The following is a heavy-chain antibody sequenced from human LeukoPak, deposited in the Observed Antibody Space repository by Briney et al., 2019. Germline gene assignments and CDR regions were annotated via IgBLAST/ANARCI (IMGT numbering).Heavy chain of an antibody. CDR2: IYTSGST. J-gene: IGHJ6*03. CDR3: ARTVRDYNNYIYYYYMDV. Sequence: TSETLSLTCTVSGGSISSYYWSWIRQPAGKGLEWIGRIYTSGSTNYNPSLKSRVTMSVDTSKNQFSLKLSSVTAADTAVYYCARTVRDYNNYIYYYYMDVWGKGTTVTVSS. CDR1: GGSISSYY. V-gene: IGHV4-4*07. D-gene: IGHD4-11*01.